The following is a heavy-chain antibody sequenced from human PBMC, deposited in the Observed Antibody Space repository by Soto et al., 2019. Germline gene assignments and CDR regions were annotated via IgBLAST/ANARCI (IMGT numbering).Heavy chain of an antibody. D-gene: IGHD3-22*01. CDR2: VYNSGYT. CDR1: GGSISDNY. CDR3: ARHLGYDSSVYYRNWFDP. J-gene: IGHJ5*02. Sequence: SETLSLTCTVSGGSISDNYWSWIRQPPGKGLEWIGYVYNSGYTNYNPSLQSRVTISIDTSKNQFSLRLTSVTAADTAVYYIARHLGYDSSVYYRNWFDPGGQETLVTVS. V-gene: IGHV4-59*01.